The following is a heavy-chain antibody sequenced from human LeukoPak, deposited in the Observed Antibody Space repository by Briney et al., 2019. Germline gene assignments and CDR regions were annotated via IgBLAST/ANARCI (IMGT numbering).Heavy chain of an antibody. D-gene: IGHD3-10*01. CDR2: IYPGDSDT. V-gene: IGHV5-51*01. CDR3: ARNGFDYYGSGSYYGY. J-gene: IGHJ4*02. CDR1: GYSFTSYW. Sequence: GESLKISCKGSGYSFTSYWIGWVRKMPGKGLEWMGIIYPGDSDTRYSPSFQGQVTISADKSISTAYLQWSSLKASDTAMYYCARNGFDYYGSGSYYGYWGQGTLVTVSS.